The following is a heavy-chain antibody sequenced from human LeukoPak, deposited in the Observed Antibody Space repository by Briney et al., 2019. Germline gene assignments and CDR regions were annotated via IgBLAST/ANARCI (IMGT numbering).Heavy chain of an antibody. J-gene: IGHJ4*02. CDR3: TTERPIYYYDSSGYWFGDY. CDR2: IKSKTVGGTT. Sequence: GGSLRLSCAASGFTFSNAWMNWVRQAPGKGLEWVGRIKSKTVGGTTDYAAPVKGRFTISKDDSKNTLYLQMNSLKTEDTAVYYCTTERPIYYYDSSGYWFGDYWGQGTLVTVSS. CDR1: GFTFSNAW. D-gene: IGHD3-22*01. V-gene: IGHV3-15*07.